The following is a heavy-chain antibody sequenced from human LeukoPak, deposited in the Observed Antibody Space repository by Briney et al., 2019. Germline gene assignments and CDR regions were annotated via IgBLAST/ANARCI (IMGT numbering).Heavy chain of an antibody. J-gene: IGHJ3*02. CDR2: ISAYNGNT. D-gene: IGHD3-10*01. V-gene: IGHV1-18*01. Sequence: ASVKVSCKASGYTFTSYGISWVRQAPGQGLEWMGWISAYNGNTNYAQKPQGRVTMTTDTSTSTAYMELRSLRSDDTAVYYCARDEGVRWYYYAGYAFDIWGQGTMVTVSS. CDR1: GYTFTSYG. CDR3: ARDEGVRWYYYAGYAFDI.